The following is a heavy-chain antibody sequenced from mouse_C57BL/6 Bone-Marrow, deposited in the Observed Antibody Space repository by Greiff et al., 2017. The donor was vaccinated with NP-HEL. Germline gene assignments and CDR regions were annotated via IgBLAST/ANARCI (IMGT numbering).Heavy chain of an antibody. J-gene: IGHJ4*01. CDR2: IYPRSGNT. CDR1: GYTFTSYG. CDR3: ARVLREAMDY. D-gene: IGHD1-1*01. V-gene: IGHV1-81*01. Sequence: QVHVKQPGAELARPGASVKLSCKASGYTFTSYGISWVKQRTGQGLEWIGEIYPRSGNTYYNEKFKGKATLTADKSSSTAYMELRSLTSEDSAVYFCARVLREAMDYWGQGTSVTVSS.